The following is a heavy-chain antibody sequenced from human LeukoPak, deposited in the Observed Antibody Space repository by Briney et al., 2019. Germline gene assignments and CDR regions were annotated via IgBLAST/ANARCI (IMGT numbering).Heavy chain of an antibody. J-gene: IGHJ6*03. Sequence: GGSLRLSCAASGFTFSSYWMTWVRQAPGKGLEWVANIKQDGSEKYYVDSVKGRFTISRDNAKNSLYLQMNSLRAEDTAVYYCAREGRGSAYYHPPDVFMDVWGKGTTVTVSS. D-gene: IGHD3-22*01. CDR2: IKQDGSEK. V-gene: IGHV3-7*01. CDR1: GFTFSSYW. CDR3: AREGRGSAYYHPPDVFMDV.